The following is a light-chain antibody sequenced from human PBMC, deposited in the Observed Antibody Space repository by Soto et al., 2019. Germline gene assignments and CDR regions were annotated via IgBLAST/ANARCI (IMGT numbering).Light chain of an antibody. CDR1: SSDVDGYNY. J-gene: IGLJ1*01. CDR2: DVS. V-gene: IGLV2-14*03. CDR3: ISYTTISTYV. Sequence: QSVLTQPASGSGSPGQSIAISCTGTSSDVDGYNYVSWYQHHPGKAPKLMIYDVSSRPSGVSNRFSGSKSGNTASLTISGLQAEDEADYYCISYTTISTYVFGTGTKVTVL.